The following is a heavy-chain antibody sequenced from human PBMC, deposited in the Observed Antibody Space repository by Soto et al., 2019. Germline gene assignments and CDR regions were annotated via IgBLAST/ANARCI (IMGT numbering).Heavy chain of an antibody. CDR1: GYTFTSYD. Sequence: ASVKVSCKASGYTFTSYDINWVRQATGQGLEWMGWMNPNSGNTGYAQKFQGRVTMTRNTSISTAYMELSSLRSEDTAVYYCARTVIRDNYYYYYGMDVWGQGTTVTVSS. V-gene: IGHV1-8*01. J-gene: IGHJ6*02. D-gene: IGHD4-17*01. CDR3: ARTVIRDNYYYYYGMDV. CDR2: MNPNSGNT.